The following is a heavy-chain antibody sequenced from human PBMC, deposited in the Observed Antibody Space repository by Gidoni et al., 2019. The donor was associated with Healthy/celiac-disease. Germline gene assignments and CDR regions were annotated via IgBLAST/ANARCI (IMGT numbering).Heavy chain of an antibody. CDR1: GFTFSSYA. CDR2: ISYDGSNK. Sequence: QVQLVESGGGVVQPGRSLRLSCAASGFTFSSYAMHGVRQAPGKGLEWVAVISYDGSNKYYADSVKGRFTISRDNSKNTLYLQMNSLRAEDTAVYYCARDLEDNDFDYWGQGTLVTVSS. J-gene: IGHJ4*02. V-gene: IGHV3-30*04. CDR3: ARDLEDNDFDY.